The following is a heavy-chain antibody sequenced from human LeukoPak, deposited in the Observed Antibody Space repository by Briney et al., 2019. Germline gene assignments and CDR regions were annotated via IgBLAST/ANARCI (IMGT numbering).Heavy chain of an antibody. Sequence: GGSMRLSCEATGFIFSNYWMAWVRQAPGKGLEWVAVISYDGSNKYYADSVKGRFTISRDDSKNTLYLQMNSLRAEDTAVYYRVEAVAGQYFDYWGQGTLVTVSS. J-gene: IGHJ4*02. D-gene: IGHD6-19*01. CDR1: GFIFSNYW. CDR3: VEAVAGQYFDY. V-gene: IGHV3-30*18. CDR2: ISYDGSNK.